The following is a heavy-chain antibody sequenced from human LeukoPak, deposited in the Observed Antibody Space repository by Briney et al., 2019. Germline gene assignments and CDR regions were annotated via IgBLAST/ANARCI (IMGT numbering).Heavy chain of an antibody. Sequence: GXSLRLSCAASGFTLSSYWMSWVRQAPGEGLGWVASIKQDGSERHYADSVKGRFSISRDNAKNSLSLQMNSLIADDTALYYCASDRGAGTTDYWGQGTLVTVSS. V-gene: IGHV3-7*01. CDR3: ASDRGAGTTDY. J-gene: IGHJ4*02. D-gene: IGHD6-19*01. CDR1: GFTLSSYW. CDR2: IKQDGSER.